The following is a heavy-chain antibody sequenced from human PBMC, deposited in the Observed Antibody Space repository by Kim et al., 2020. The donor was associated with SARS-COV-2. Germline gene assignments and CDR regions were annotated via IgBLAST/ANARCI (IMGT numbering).Heavy chain of an antibody. Sequence: NFNPSLKSQVTISVDTSKNQFSLKLSSVTAADTAVYYCARVQTKIYYFDYWGQGTLVTVSS. D-gene: IGHD1-1*01. J-gene: IGHJ4*02. V-gene: IGHV4-59*01. CDR3: ARVQTKIYYFDY.